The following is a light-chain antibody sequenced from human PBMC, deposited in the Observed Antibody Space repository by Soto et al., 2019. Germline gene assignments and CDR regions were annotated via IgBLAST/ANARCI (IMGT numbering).Light chain of an antibody. CDR2: DVS. Sequence: QSALTQPRSVSGSPGQSVTISCTGSSSDVGAYDYVSWYQHHPGTAPKLMIYDVSMRPSGVPDRFSGSKSGNTASLTISGLQAEDEADYYCCSYAGSYTFYVFGTGTKVTVL. CDR3: CSYAGSYTFYV. V-gene: IGLV2-11*01. J-gene: IGLJ1*01. CDR1: SSDVGAYDY.